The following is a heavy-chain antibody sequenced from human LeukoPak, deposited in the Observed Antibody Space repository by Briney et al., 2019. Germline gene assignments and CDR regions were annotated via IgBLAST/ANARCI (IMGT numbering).Heavy chain of an antibody. CDR1: GYTFTGYY. Sequence: ASVKVSCKASGYTFTGYYMHWVRQAPGQGLEWMGWINPNSGGTNYAQKFQGRVTMTRDTSISTAYMELSRLRSDDTAVYYCARATDTYCYDSSGYYPRAGDAFDIWGQGTMVTVSS. J-gene: IGHJ3*02. V-gene: IGHV1-2*02. D-gene: IGHD3-22*01. CDR3: ARATDTYCYDSSGYYPRAGDAFDI. CDR2: INPNSGGT.